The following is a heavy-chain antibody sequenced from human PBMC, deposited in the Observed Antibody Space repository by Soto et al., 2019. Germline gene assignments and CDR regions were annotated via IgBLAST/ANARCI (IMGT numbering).Heavy chain of an antibody. V-gene: IGHV4-34*01. J-gene: IGHJ6*02. CDR1: GGSFSGYY. CDR3: AALGYCSGGSCYSRGDYYHGMAV. Sequence: SETLSLTCAVYGGSFSGYYWSWIRQPPGKGLEWIGEINHSGSTNYNPSLKSRVTISVDTSKNQFSLKLSSVTAADTAVYYCAALGYCSGGSCYSRGDYYHGMAVWGQGTTVTVSS. D-gene: IGHD2-15*01. CDR2: INHSGST.